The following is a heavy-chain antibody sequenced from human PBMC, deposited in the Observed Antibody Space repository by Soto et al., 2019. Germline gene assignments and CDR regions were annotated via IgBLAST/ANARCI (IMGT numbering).Heavy chain of an antibody. J-gene: IGHJ6*02. CDR3: GRDEVRNGVGV. Sequence: GGSLRLSCVASGFTFTNYWMTWVRQAPGKGLEWVANINKDGSEKNYVDSVKGRFTISRDSAHNSVSLQMNSLRAEDTALYYCGRDEVRNGVGVWGQGTTVTSP. CDR2: INKDGSEK. V-gene: IGHV3-7*01. CDR1: GFTFTNYW.